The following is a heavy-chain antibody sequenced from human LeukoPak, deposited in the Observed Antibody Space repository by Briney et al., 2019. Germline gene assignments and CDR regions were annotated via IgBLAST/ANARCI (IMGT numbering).Heavy chain of an antibody. J-gene: IGHJ4*02. D-gene: IGHD6-13*01. CDR1: GITLSNYG. V-gene: IGHV3-23*01. CDR2: ISDSGGRT. CDR3: AKDLSPSSN. Sequence: GGSLRLSCAVSGITLSNYGMSWVRQAPGKGLEWVAGISDSGGRTNYADSVKGRFTISRDNSKNTLYLQMNSLRAEDTAVYYCAKDLSPSSNWGQGTLVTVSS.